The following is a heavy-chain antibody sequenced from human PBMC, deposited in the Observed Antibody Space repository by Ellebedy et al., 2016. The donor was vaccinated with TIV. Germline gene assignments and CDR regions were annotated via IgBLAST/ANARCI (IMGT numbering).Heavy chain of an antibody. CDR3: ARLTPGVVVPAALDY. CDR2: ISSSSSTI. J-gene: IGHJ4*02. Sequence: GESLKISCAASGFTFSSYSMNWVRQAPGKGLEWVSYISSSSSTIYYADSVKGRFTISRDNAKNSLYLQMNSLRDEDTAVYYCARLTPGVVVPAALDYWGQGTLVTVSS. CDR1: GFTFSSYS. V-gene: IGHV3-48*02. D-gene: IGHD2-2*01.